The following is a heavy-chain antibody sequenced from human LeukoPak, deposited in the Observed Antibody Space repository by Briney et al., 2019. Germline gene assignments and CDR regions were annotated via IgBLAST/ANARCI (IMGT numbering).Heavy chain of an antibody. V-gene: IGHV1-46*01. CDR3: ARNIGSGLDY. CDR1: GYTFTSYY. CDR2: INPSGGST. D-gene: IGHD1-26*01. Sequence: ASVKVSCKASGYTFTSYYMHWVRQAPGQGLEWMGIINPSGGSTSYAQKFQGRVTMTRDMSTSTVYMELSSLKSEDTALYYCARNIGSGLDYWGQGTLVTVPS. J-gene: IGHJ4*02.